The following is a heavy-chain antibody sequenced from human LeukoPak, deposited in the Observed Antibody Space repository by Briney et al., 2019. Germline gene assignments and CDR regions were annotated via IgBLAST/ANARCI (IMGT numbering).Heavy chain of an antibody. CDR3: ARVPLRYFDWLSSAAPFDY. D-gene: IGHD3-9*01. V-gene: IGHV3-30*04. Sequence: GGSLRLSCAATGFTFSSYAMHWVRQAPGKGLEWVAVISYEGSNKYYADSVKGRFTISRDNSKNTLYLQMNSLRAEDTAVYYCARVPLRYFDWLSSAAPFDYWGQGTLVTVSS. CDR2: ISYEGSNK. CDR1: GFTFSSYA. J-gene: IGHJ4*02.